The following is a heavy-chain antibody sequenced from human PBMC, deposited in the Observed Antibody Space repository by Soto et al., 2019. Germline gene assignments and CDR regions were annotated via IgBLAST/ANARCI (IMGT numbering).Heavy chain of an antibody. CDR3: ARHGSDIVVVPAPDYYYYGMDV. D-gene: IGHD2-2*01. CDR1: GYSFTSYW. J-gene: IGHJ6*02. CDR2: IYPGDSDT. V-gene: IGHV5-51*01. Sequence: GESLKISCXGSGYSFTSYWIGWVRQMPGKGLEWMGIIYPGDSDTRYSPSFQGQVTISADKSISTAYLQWSSLKASDTAMYYCARHGSDIVVVPAPDYYYYGMDVWGQGTTVTVS.